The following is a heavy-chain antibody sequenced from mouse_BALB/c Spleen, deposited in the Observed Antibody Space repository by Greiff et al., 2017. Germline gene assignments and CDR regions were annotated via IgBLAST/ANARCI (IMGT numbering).Heavy chain of an antibody. CDR2: IYPGDGDT. Sequence: VKLMESGAELARPGASVKLSCKASGYTFTSYWMQWVKQRPGQGLEWIGAIYPGDGDTRYTQKFKGKATLTADKSSSTAYMQLSSLASEDSAVYYCARYDGYPHYYAMDYWGQGTSVTVSS. CDR1: GYTFTSYW. V-gene: IGHV1-87*01. J-gene: IGHJ4*01. CDR3: ARYDGYPHYYAMDY. D-gene: IGHD2-3*01.